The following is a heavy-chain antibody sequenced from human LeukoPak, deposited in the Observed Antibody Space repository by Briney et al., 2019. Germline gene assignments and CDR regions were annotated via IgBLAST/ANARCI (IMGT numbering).Heavy chain of an antibody. D-gene: IGHD6-19*01. CDR3: ARESDRIGFDFDY. CDR1: GDSVSSNSAS. Sequence: SQTLSLTCAISGDSVSSNSASWNWISQSPSRGLEWLGRTYYRSKWYYDYTLSVKSRIIINPDTSKNQFSLHLNSVTPEDTAVYYCARESDRIGFDFDYWGQGTLVTVSS. CDR2: TYYRSKWYY. V-gene: IGHV6-1*01. J-gene: IGHJ4*02.